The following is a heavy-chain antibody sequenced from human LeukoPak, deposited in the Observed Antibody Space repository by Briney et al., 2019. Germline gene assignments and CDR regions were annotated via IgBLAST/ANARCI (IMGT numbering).Heavy chain of an antibody. CDR3: AREPGVGYDYRWFDP. CDR1: GDSINSFY. J-gene: IGHJ5*02. CDR2: ISYTGTT. D-gene: IGHD5-12*01. Sequence: SETLSLTCTVSGDSINSFYWSWIRQPPGKGLEWIGHISYTGTTSYNPSLKNRVTIPLATSNNQFSLKLTSVTAADTAVYYCAREPGVGYDYRWFDPWGQGTLVTVSS. V-gene: IGHV4-59*01.